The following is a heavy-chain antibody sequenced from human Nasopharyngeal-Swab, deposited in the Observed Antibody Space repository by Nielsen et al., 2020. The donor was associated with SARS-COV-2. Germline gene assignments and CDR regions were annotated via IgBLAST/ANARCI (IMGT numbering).Heavy chain of an antibody. CDR1: GFTFDDYA. V-gene: IGHV3-20*01. CDR2: INWIGGSA. D-gene: IGHD3-3*01. Sequence: GRSLRLSCAASGFTFDDYAMSWVRQVPGKGLEWVANINWIGGSADYSDAVKGRFTISRDNAKNSLYLQMNSLRAEDTAIYHCARQTIYSFGWFDSWGQGNLVTVSS. CDR3: ARQTIYSFGWFDS. J-gene: IGHJ5*01.